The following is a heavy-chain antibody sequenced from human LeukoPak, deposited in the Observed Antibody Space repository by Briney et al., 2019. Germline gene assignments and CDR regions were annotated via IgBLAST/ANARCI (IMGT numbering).Heavy chain of an antibody. Sequence: SQTLSLTCAVSGGSFSGGDYSWSWIRQPPGKGLEWIGYIYHSGGFYSNPSLKSRVTMSVDRSKNQFSLKLNSVTAADTAVYYCASSTDYYDSSGYYNAAHFDYWGQGTLVTVSS. J-gene: IGHJ4*02. V-gene: IGHV4-30-2*01. D-gene: IGHD3-22*01. CDR1: GGSFSGGDYS. CDR3: ASSTDYYDSSGYYNAAHFDY. CDR2: IYHSGGF.